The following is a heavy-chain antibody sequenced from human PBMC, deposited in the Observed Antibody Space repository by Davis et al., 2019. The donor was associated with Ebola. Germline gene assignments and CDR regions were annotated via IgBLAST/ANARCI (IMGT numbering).Heavy chain of an antibody. CDR3: ARDFIGFDP. J-gene: IGHJ5*02. CDR1: GFTFSSYS. V-gene: IGHV4-39*07. CDR2: IYYSGST. Sequence: GSLRLSCAASGFTFSSYSMNWVRQAPGKGLEWIGSIYYSGSTYYNPSLKSRVTISVDTSKNQFSLKLSSVTAADTAVYYCARDFIGFDPWGQGTLVTVSS.